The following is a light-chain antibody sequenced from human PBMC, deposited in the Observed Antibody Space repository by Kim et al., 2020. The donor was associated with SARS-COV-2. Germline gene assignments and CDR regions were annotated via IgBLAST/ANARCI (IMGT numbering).Light chain of an antibody. CDR1: KDIVSY. J-gene: IGKJ2*01. V-gene: IGKV1-8*01. CDR2: AAN. Sequence: SASTGDRVTVTCRTSKDIVSYLAWYQQKPGKAPKLLIYAANTLQSGVPSRFSGSGSGTNFNLTINCLQSEDFATYYCQHYYSYPYAFGQGTKLEI. CDR3: QHYYSYPYA.